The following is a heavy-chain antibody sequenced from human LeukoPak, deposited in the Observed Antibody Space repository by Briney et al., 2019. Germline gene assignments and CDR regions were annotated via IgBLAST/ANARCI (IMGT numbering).Heavy chain of an antibody. CDR2: MNPNSGNT. Sequence: ASVKVSCKASGYTFTSYDINWVRQATGQGREWMGWMNPNSGNTGYAQKFQGRVTMSRNTSISTAYMELSSLRSEDTAVYYCARDLCGGICYQLDAFDIWGQGTMVTVSS. J-gene: IGHJ3*02. D-gene: IGHD2-15*01. CDR1: GYTFTSYD. CDR3: ARDLCGGICYQLDAFDI. V-gene: IGHV1-8*02.